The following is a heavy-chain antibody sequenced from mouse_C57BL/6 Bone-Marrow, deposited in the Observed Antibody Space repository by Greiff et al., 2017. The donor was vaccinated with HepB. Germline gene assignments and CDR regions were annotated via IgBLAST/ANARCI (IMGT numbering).Heavy chain of an antibody. V-gene: IGHV1-80*01. D-gene: IGHD2-3*01. CDR1: GYAFSSYW. Sequence: VKLVESGAELVKPGASVKISCKASGYAFSSYWMNWVKQRPGKGLEWIGQIYPGDGDTNYNGKFKGKATLTADKSSSTAYMQLSSLTSEDSAVYFWARRDDGYCWYFDVWGTGTTVTVSS. CDR2: IYPGDGDT. CDR3: ARRDDGYCWYFDV. J-gene: IGHJ1*03.